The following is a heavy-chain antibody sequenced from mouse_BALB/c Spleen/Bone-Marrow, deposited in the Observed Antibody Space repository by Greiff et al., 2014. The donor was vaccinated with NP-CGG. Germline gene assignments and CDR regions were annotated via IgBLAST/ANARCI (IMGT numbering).Heavy chain of an antibody. Sequence: EVQVVESGGGLAKPGGSLQLSCAASGFTFSTYAMSWVRQTPEKRLEWVATISSSGSYTYYPDSVKGRFTISRDNAKNTLYLQMRSLRSEDTAMFYCSRLRMITTYFDVWGAGTTVTVSS. D-gene: IGHD2-4*01. CDR2: ISSSGSYT. CDR3: SRLRMITTYFDV. CDR1: GFTFSTYA. J-gene: IGHJ1*01. V-gene: IGHV5-9-3*01.